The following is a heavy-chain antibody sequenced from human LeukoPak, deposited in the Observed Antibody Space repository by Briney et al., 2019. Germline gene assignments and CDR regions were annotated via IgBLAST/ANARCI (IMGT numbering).Heavy chain of an antibody. CDR1: GFTFSAYS. D-gene: IGHD3-10*01. CDR2: ISSSSSTI. Sequence: PGGSLRLSCAASGFTFSAYSLAWVRQAPGKGLDWISYISSSSSTIFYADSVEGRFTISRDSAENSLYLQMDSPRVEDTAVYYCARSRYNGPGNYLDYWGRGTLVTVSS. V-gene: IGHV3-48*01. CDR3: ARSRYNGPGNYLDY. J-gene: IGHJ4*02.